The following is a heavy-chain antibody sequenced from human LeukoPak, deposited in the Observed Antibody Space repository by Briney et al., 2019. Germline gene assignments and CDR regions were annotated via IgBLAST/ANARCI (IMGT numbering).Heavy chain of an antibody. D-gene: IGHD6-13*01. V-gene: IGHV3-30*02. CDR3: AKDSSSSNYYYGLDV. Sequence: GGPLRLSCAASGFPFSSYGMHWVRQAPGKGLEWVSFISYDGANKYADSVKGRFTISRDNSKNTLYLQMNSLRGDDTGMHFCAKDSSSSNYYYGLDVWGQGTSVTVSS. CDR2: ISYDGAN. CDR1: GFPFSSYG. J-gene: IGHJ6*02.